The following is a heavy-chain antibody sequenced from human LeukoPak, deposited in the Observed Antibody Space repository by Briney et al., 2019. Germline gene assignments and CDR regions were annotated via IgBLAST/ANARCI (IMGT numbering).Heavy chain of an antibody. J-gene: IGHJ4*02. V-gene: IGHV3-11*01. CDR1: GFTFSDYY. CDR2: ISSSGSTI. Sequence: GGSLRLSCAASGFTFSDYYMSWIRQAPGKGLEWVSYISSSGSTIYYADSVKGRFTISRDNAKNSLYLQMNSLRAEDTAVYYCARESGEDYYDSSGYYLFSNWGQGTLVTVSS. CDR3: ARESGEDYYDSSGYYLFSN. D-gene: IGHD3-22*01.